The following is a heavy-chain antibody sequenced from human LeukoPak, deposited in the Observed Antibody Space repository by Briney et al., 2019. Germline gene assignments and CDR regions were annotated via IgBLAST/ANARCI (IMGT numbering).Heavy chain of an antibody. CDR3: AREGGPQSLRGTFDP. J-gene: IGHJ5*02. CDR2: IYYSGST. D-gene: IGHD1-1*01. V-gene: IGHV4-59*12. Sequence: SETLSLTCTVSGGSISSYYWSWIRQPPGKGLEWIGYIYYSGSTNYNPSLKSRVTISVDTSKNQFSLNLSSVTAADTAVYYCAREGGPQSLRGTFDPWGQGTLVTVSS. CDR1: GGSISSYY.